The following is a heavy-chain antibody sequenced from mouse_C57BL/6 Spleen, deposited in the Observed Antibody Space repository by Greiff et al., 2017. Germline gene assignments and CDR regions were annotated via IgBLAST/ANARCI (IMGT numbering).Heavy chain of an antibody. J-gene: IGHJ1*03. CDR2: IYPGDGDT. CDR3: AKTMVTGWYFDV. V-gene: IGHV1-82*01. CDR1: GYAFSSSW. D-gene: IGHD2-2*01. Sequence: QVQLKESGPELVKPGASVKISCKASGYAFSSSWMNWVKQRPGKGLEWIGRIYPGDGDTNYNGKFKGKATLTADKSSSTAYMQLSSLTSEDSAVYFCAKTMVTGWYFDVWGTGTTVTVSS.